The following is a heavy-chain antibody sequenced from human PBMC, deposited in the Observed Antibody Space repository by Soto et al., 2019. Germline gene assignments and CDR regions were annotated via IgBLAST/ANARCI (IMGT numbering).Heavy chain of an antibody. Sequence: QITLKESGPTLVKPTQTLTLTCTFSGFSLSTSGVGVGWIRQPPGKALEWLALIYWDDDKRYSPSLKSRLTITKDTSKNQAVLTMTNMDPVDTATYYCAQSSGWFTGGDYWGQGTLVTVSS. V-gene: IGHV2-5*02. D-gene: IGHD6-19*01. CDR2: IYWDDDK. CDR3: AQSSGWFTGGDY. J-gene: IGHJ4*02. CDR1: GFSLSTSGVG.